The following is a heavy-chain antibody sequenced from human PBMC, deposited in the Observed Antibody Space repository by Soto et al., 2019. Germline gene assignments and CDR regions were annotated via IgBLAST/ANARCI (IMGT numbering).Heavy chain of an antibody. D-gene: IGHD4-17*01. CDR1: GYTFTSYY. J-gene: IGHJ4*02. CDR3: ATAVRYGDTKD. V-gene: IGHV1-46*01. CDR2: INPSGGST. Sequence: QVQLVQSGAEVKKPRASAKVSCKASGYTFTSYYMHWVRQAPGQGLEWMGIINPSGGSTNYAQKFQGRVTMNRDTTTSTVYLELSNLRSEDTAVYYCATAVRYGDTKDWGQGTLVKVSS.